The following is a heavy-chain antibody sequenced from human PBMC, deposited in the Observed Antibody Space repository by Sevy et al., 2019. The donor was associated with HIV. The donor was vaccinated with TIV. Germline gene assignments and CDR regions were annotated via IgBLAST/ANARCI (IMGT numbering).Heavy chain of an antibody. Sequence: GGSLRLSCAASGFTFSNAWMSWVRQAPGKGLEWVGRIKSKTDGGTTDYGAPVKGRFTISRDDSKNTLYLQMNSLKTAETAVYYCTTYPSLNYYDSSGYYYDAFDVWGQGTMVTVSS. CDR3: TTYPSLNYYDSSGYYYDAFDV. V-gene: IGHV3-15*01. D-gene: IGHD3-22*01. J-gene: IGHJ3*01. CDR1: GFTFSNAW. CDR2: IKSKTDGGTT.